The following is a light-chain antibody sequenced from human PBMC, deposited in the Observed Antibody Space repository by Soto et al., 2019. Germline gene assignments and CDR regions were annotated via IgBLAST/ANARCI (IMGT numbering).Light chain of an antibody. CDR2: GNT. CDR3: QSNRLSGSL. Sequence: QSVLTQPPSVSGAPGQRVTISCTGNSIGAGGDVHWYQQLPGTAPKLLIYGNTNRPAGAPDRFSGSKSGSSASLAITGLQAEDEADYYCQSNRLSGSLFGGGTKLTVL. V-gene: IGLV1-40*01. J-gene: IGLJ3*02. CDR1: SIGAGGD.